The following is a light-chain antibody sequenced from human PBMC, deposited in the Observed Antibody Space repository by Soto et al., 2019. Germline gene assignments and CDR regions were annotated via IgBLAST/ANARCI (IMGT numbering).Light chain of an antibody. CDR3: QQRSNWPPRIT. J-gene: IGKJ5*01. V-gene: IGKV3-11*01. CDR2: DSS. Sequence: EIVLTQSPATLSLSPGERATLSCRASQSVGTYFAWYQQKPGQAPRLLIYDSSNRATGIPARFSGSGSRTDFTLTISSLEPEDFAVYYCQQRSNWPPRITFGHGTRLEIK. CDR1: QSVGTY.